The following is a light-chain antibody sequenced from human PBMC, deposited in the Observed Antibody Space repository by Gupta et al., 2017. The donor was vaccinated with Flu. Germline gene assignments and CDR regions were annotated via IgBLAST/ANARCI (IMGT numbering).Light chain of an antibody. CDR3: HRRGNWPIT. CDR1: QSVSSY. Sequence: ETVLTQTPATLSLSPGERATLSCRASQSVSSYLAWYQQKAGQAPRLLIYEASNRATGIPARFSGSGSGIDFTLTISSLEPEDFSVYYRHRRGNWPITFGQGTRLEIK. CDR2: EAS. V-gene: IGKV3-11*01. J-gene: IGKJ5*01.